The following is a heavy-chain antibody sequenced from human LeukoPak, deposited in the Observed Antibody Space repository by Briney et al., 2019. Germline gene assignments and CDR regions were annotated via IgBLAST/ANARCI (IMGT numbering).Heavy chain of an antibody. CDR3: AREYYFYHMDG. V-gene: IGHV4-39*02. Sequence: SETLSLTCTVSGGSISTSNYYWGWIRQPPGKGLEWIGNIFYGGSTYYSPSLKSRVTISLDTSRNQFSLKLTSVTAADTAVYYCAREYYFYHMDGWGEGTTVTVSS. CDR1: GGSISTSNYY. J-gene: IGHJ6*03. CDR2: IFYGGST.